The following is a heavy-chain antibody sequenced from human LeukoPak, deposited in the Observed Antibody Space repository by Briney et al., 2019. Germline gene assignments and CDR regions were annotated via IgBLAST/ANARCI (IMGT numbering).Heavy chain of an antibody. CDR3: ARGRYTAMVTGLDY. J-gene: IGHJ4*02. V-gene: IGHV3-66*02. Sequence: GGSLRLSCAASGFTFSSYAMSWVRQAPGKGLEWVSVIYSGGSTYYADSVKGRFTISRDNSKNTLYLQMNSLRAEDTAVYYCARGRYTAMVTGLDYWGQGTLVTVSS. CDR2: IYSGGST. D-gene: IGHD5-18*01. CDR1: GFTFSSYA.